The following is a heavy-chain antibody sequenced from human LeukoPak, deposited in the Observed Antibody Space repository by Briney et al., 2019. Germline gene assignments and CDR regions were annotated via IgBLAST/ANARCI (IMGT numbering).Heavy chain of an antibody. D-gene: IGHD3-10*01. J-gene: IGHJ3*02. CDR3: ASPLFGEFGAFDI. Sequence: GASLRISWKGSGSSFTSYWISWVRQMPGKGLEWMGRIDPSDSYTNYSPSFQGHVTISADKSISTAYLQWSSLKASDTAMYYCASPLFGEFGAFDIWGQGTMVTVSS. CDR2: IDPSDSYT. CDR1: GSSFTSYW. V-gene: IGHV5-10-1*01.